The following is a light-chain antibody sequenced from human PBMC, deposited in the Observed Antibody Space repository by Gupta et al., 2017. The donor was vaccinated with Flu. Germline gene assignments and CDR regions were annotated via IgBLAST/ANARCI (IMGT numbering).Light chain of an antibody. J-gene: IGKJ2*02. CDR2: QAS. V-gene: IGKV1-5*03. Sequence: DIQMTQSPSTLSASVGDRVTITCRASQSISTWLAWYQQKPGKAPKLLIYQASNLQSGVPSRFSGSGSGTEFTLTISSLQPEDFATYYCQQSDSYPCTFGQGTKVEI. CDR1: QSISTW. CDR3: QQSDSYPCT.